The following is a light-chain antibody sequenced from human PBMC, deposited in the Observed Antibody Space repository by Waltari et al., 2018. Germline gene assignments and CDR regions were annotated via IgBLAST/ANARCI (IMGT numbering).Light chain of an antibody. V-gene: IGLV1-47*01. CDR1: LPNLGTNS. Sequence: QSVLTQPPSASGTPGQRVHISCSGSLPNLGTNSVYWYQQFPGTAPKLLLQRNNQRPSGVPDRFSGSKSGTSASLAISGLRSEDEADYYCASWDDSLSVGVFGGGTKLTVL. CDR3: ASWDDSLSVGV. CDR2: RNN. J-gene: IGLJ3*02.